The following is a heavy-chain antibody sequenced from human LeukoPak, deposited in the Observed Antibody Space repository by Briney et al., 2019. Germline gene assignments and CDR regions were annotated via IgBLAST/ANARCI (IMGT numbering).Heavy chain of an antibody. CDR1: GYTFTNYG. CDR3: ARTYKILPGFSTACDS. CDR2: ISGHNGNT. V-gene: IGHV1-18*01. J-gene: IGHJ4*02. D-gene: IGHD3-9*01. Sequence: ASVKVSCKTSGYTFTNYGVTWVRQAPGQGLEWMGWISGHNGNTNYVQKVQDRVTMTTDTSTSTAYMELRSLRSDDTAVYYCARTYKILPGFSTACDSWGQGTLITVSS.